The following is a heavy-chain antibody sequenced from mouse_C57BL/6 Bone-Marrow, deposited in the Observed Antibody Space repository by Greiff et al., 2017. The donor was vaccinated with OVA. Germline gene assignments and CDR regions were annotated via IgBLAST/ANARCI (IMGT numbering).Heavy chain of an antibody. Sequence: VQLQQSVAELVRPGASVKLSCTASGFNIKNTYMHWVKQRPEQGLEWIGRIDPANGNTKYAPKFQGKATITADTSSNTAYLQLSSLTSEDTAIDYCARGLWLRQGGFDYWGQGTTLTVSS. V-gene: IGHV14-3*01. J-gene: IGHJ2*01. CDR2: IDPANGNT. CDR1: GFNIKNTY. CDR3: ARGLWLRQGGFDY. D-gene: IGHD2-2*01.